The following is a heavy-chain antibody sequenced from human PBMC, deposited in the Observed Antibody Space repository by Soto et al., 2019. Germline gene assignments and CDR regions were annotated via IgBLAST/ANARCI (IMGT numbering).Heavy chain of an antibody. CDR2: IGSGGDT. D-gene: IGHD1-26*01. J-gene: IGHJ6*02. Sequence: EVQLVDSGGGLVQPGGSLRLSCAASGFTLSSYDIHWVRQATGEGLAWVSGIGSGGDTHYADSVKGRFIISREDGKNSLYLQMNNLRVGVTALYYCTRKTPPTGRVVLGQGATVTVSS. CDR1: GFTLSSYD. CDR3: TRKTPPTGRVV. V-gene: IGHV3-13*01.